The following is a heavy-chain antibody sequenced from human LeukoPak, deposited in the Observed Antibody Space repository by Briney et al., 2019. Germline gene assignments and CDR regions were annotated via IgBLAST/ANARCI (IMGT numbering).Heavy chain of an antibody. D-gene: IGHD3-10*02. CDR1: GFTFSSYA. J-gene: IGHJ4*02. CDR3: ARDKPETMYGTKYYFDY. Sequence: PGGSLRLSCAASGFTFSSYAMHWVRQAPGKGLEWVAVISYDGSNKYYADSVKGRFTISRDNSKNTLYLQMNSLRAEDTAVYYCARDKPETMYGTKYYFDYWGRGTLVTVSS. V-gene: IGHV3-30-3*01. CDR2: ISYDGSNK.